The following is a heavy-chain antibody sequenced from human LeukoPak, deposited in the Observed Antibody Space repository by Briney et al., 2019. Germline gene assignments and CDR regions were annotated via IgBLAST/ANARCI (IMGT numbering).Heavy chain of an antibody. J-gene: IGHJ4*02. CDR1: GYTFTDYY. Sequence: ASVKVSCKASGYTFTDYYMHWVRQAPGQGLEWMGWINPNSGGTNYAQKFQGRVTMTRDTSISTAYMELSRLRSDDTAVYYCARDWVTTDAFDIWGQGTLVTVPS. CDR2: INPNSGGT. V-gene: IGHV1-2*02. D-gene: IGHD4-17*01. CDR3: ARDWVTTDAFDI.